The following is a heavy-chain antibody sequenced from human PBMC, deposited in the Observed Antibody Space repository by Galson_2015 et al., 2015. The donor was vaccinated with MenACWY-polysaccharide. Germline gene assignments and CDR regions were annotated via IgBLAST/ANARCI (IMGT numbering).Heavy chain of an antibody. D-gene: IGHD6-13*01. Sequence: SLRLSCAASGSRFSNSGMHWVRQAPGKGLEWVAVIQYDGSNKVYADSVKGRFTISRDNSKNTVFLEMNTLGVKDTAVYYCAREGSRIVFHAFDTWGQGTMVTVSS. J-gene: IGHJ3*02. V-gene: IGHV3-33*01. CDR3: AREGSRIVFHAFDT. CDR1: GSRFSNSG. CDR2: IQYDGSNK.